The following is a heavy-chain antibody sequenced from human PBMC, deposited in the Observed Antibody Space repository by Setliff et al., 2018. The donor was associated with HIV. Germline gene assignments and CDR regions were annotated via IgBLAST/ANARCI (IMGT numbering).Heavy chain of an antibody. J-gene: IGHJ4*02. V-gene: IGHV3-48*03. CDR3: AKDSGDYNFWTTYRSNHFDY. D-gene: IGHD3-3*01. CDR1: GFTFSGYD. CDR2: ISYSGNTM. Sequence: PGGSLRLSCAASGFTFSGYDMNWVRQAPGKGLEWPSYISYSGNTMYYADSVEGRFTISRDNAKNSLYLQMHSLRAEDTAVYYCAKDSGDYNFWTTYRSNHFDYWGQGALVTVSS.